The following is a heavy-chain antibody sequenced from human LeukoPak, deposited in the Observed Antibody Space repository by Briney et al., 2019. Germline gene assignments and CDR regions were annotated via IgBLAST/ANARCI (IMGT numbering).Heavy chain of an antibody. J-gene: IGHJ3*02. D-gene: IGHD6-6*01. CDR3: ARWSIAARYDAFDI. CDR1: GFTFSDYY. V-gene: IGHV3-11*04. Sequence: GGSLRLSCAASGFTFSDYYMSWIRQAPGKGLEWVSYISSSGSTIYYADSAKGRFTISRDNAKNSLYLQMNSLRAEDTAVYYCARWSIAARYDAFDIWGQGTMVTVSS. CDR2: ISSSGSTI.